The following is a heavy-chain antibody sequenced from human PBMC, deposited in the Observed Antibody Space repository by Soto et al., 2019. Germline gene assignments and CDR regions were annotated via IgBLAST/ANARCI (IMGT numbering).Heavy chain of an antibody. CDR2: IHYRGST. Sequence: QVQLQESGPGLVKPSETLSLTCAVSGGSISSYYWSWIRQPPGKGLEWIGYIHYRGSTNYNPSFKGRVTISVDTSKDHFCLKVSSVTAADRAVYYCPRGRLPRSGRSFHSWVQGTLVTVS. CDR3: PRGRLPRSGRSFHS. D-gene: IGHD4-17*01. CDR1: GGSISSYY. V-gene: IGHV4-59*01. J-gene: IGHJ4*02.